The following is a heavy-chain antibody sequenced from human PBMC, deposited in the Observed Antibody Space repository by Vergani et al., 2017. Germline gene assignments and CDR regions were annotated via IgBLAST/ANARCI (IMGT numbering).Heavy chain of an antibody. D-gene: IGHD2-21*02. Sequence: VQLVESGGGVVQPGRSLRLSCAASGFTFSSYGMSWVRQAPGKGLEWVSVIYSGGSTYYADSVKGRFTISRDNSKNTLYLQMNSLRAEDTAVYYCATMSAYCGGDCSHYYYYGMDVWGQGTTVTVSS. V-gene: IGHV3-66*01. CDR3: ATMSAYCGGDCSHYYYYGMDV. J-gene: IGHJ6*02. CDR1: GFTFSSYG. CDR2: IYSGGST.